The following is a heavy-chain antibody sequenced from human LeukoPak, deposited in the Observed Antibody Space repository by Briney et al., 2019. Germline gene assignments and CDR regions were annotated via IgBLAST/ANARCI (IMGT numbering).Heavy chain of an antibody. D-gene: IGHD3-22*01. Sequence: PGGSLRLSCAASGFTFSSYEMNWVRQAPGKGLEWVSYISSSGSTIYYADSVKGRFTISRDNAKNSLYLQMNSLRAEDTAVYYCARAVHYYDSSGYYLRGGFDYWGQGTLVTVSS. V-gene: IGHV3-48*03. CDR2: ISSSGSTI. CDR1: GFTFSSYE. CDR3: ARAVHYYDSSGYYLRGGFDY. J-gene: IGHJ4*02.